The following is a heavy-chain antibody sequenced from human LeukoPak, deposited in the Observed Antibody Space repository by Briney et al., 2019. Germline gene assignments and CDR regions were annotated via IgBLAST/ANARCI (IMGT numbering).Heavy chain of an antibody. Sequence: SVKVSCKASGGTFSSYAISWVRQAPGQGLEWMGGIIPIFGTANYAQKFQGRVTITADESTSTAYMELSSLRSEDTAVYYCARGIMSHDDYGGNWFDPWGQGTLVTVSS. CDR1: GGTFSSYA. CDR2: IIPIFGTA. J-gene: IGHJ5*02. D-gene: IGHD4-17*01. V-gene: IGHV1-69*13. CDR3: ARGIMSHDDYGGNWFDP.